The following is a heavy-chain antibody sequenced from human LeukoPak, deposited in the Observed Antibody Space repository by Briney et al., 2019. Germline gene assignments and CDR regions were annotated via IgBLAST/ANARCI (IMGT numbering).Heavy chain of an antibody. CDR3: ARQYDDSGSR. CDR1: GYSFTTYW. V-gene: IGHV5-51*01. J-gene: IGHJ4*02. CDR2: IYPGDSKT. D-gene: IGHD3-10*01. Sequence: GESLKISCKGSGYSFTTYWIGWVRQMPGKGLEWMRIIYPGDSKTRYSPSFQGQVTISADKSISTAYLQWSSLKASDTAMYYCARQYDDSGSRWSQGTLVTVSS.